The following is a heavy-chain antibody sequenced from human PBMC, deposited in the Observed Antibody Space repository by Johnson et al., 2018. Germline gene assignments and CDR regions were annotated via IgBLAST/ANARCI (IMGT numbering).Heavy chain of an antibody. CDR3: ARDRVYSSGWQDYYYGMDV. CDR1: GFTFGGYG. CDR2: ISYDGSNK. D-gene: IGHD6-19*01. J-gene: IGHJ6*02. Sequence: VQLVESGGGVARXGGSXRLXCAASGFTFGGYGMSWVRQAPGKGLEWVAVISYDGSNKYYADSVTGRFTIPRDNAKNSLYLQMNSLRAEDTAVYYCARDRVYSSGWQDYYYGMDVWGQGTTVTVSS. V-gene: IGHV3-30*03.